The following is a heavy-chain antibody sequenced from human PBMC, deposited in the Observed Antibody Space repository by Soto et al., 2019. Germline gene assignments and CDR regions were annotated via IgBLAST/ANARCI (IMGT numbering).Heavy chain of an antibody. CDR1: GGTFSSYA. Sequence: ASVKVSCKASGGTFSSYAISWVRQAPGQGLGWMGGIIPIFGTANYAQKFQGRVTITADESTSTAYMELSSLRSEDTAVYYCARLYYYGSGTLNGGYYYGMDVWGQGTTVTVS. CDR3: ARLYYYGSGTLNGGYYYGMDV. J-gene: IGHJ6*02. D-gene: IGHD3-10*01. V-gene: IGHV1-69*13. CDR2: IIPIFGTA.